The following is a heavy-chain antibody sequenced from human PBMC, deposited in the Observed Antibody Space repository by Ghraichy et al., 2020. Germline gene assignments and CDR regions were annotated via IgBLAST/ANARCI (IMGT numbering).Heavy chain of an antibody. V-gene: IGHV4-39*01. CDR2: FDYSGST. Sequence: SETLSLTCSVSGVSINNPNYHWGWIRQPPGKGLDWIASFDYSGSTYYNPSLKSRVTISVDTSMNQFSLRLSSVTAADTAVYYCARLRSLLAWYDAFDIWGQGTMVTVSS. J-gene: IGHJ3*02. D-gene: IGHD2-15*01. CDR1: GVSINNPNYH. CDR3: ARLRSLLAWYDAFDI.